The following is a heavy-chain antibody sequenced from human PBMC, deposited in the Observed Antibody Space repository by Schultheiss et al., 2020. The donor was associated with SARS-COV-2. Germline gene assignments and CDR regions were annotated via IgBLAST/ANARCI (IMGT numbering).Heavy chain of an antibody. CDR3: ARGGNPLYGDYGY. CDR1: GGSISSSNW. D-gene: IGHD4-17*01. CDR2: INHSGST. J-gene: IGHJ4*02. Sequence: SETLSLTCAVSGGSISSSNWWSWVRQPPGKGLEWIGEINHSGSTNYNPSLKSRVTISVDTSKNQFSLKLSSVTAADTAVYYCARGGNPLYGDYGYWGQGTLVTVSS. V-gene: IGHV4-4*02.